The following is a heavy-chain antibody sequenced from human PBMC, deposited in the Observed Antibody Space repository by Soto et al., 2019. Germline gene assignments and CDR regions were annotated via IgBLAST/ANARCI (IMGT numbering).Heavy chain of an antibody. Sequence: VGSLRLSCAASGFTFISYAMHWVRQAPGKGLEWVAVISYDGSNKYYADSVKGRFTISRDNSKNTLYLQMNSLRAEDTAVYYCARDLSNYGSGSLDVWGQGTTVTVSS. D-gene: IGHD3-10*01. CDR3: ARDLSNYGSGSLDV. V-gene: IGHV3-30-3*01. CDR1: GFTFISYA. J-gene: IGHJ6*02. CDR2: ISYDGSNK.